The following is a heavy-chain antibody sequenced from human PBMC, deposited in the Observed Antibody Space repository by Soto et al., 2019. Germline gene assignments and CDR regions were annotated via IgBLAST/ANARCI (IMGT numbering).Heavy chain of an antibody. CDR2: ISYDGSNE. CDR1: GFIFSNYG. Sequence: PGGSLRLSCAASGFIFSNYGMHWVRQAPGKGLEWVAVISYDGSNEYYADSVKGRSTISRDNSKNTLPLQMNSLRAEDTAVYYCAREDSIILPAVQAFRGQRTLVTVSS. V-gene: IGHV3-30*03. D-gene: IGHD2-2*01. CDR3: AREDSIILPAVQAF. J-gene: IGHJ1*01.